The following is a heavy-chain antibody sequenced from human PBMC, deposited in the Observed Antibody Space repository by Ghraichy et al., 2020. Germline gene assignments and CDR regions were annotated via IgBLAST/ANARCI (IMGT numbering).Heavy chain of an antibody. D-gene: IGHD2/OR15-2a*01. CDR1: GGSNSGYY. V-gene: IGHV4-59*08. CDR2: IYYSGST. CDR3: ARLQRVGNTGYYMDV. Sequence: SETLSLNCTVSGGSNSGYYWSWIRQPPGKGLEWIGYIYYSGSTNYNASLKTRVTISIDTSQNQLALKLNSVTAADTAVYYCARLQRVGNTGYYMDVWGKGTAVTVSS. J-gene: IGHJ6*03.